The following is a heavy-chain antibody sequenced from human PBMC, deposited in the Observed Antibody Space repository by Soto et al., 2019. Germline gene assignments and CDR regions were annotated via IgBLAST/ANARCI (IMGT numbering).Heavy chain of an antibody. CDR3: ARDGDDIVLVPAAPVDY. V-gene: IGHV3-11*01. D-gene: IGHD2-2*01. CDR2: ISSSGSTI. J-gene: IGHJ4*02. CDR1: GFTFSDYY. Sequence: QVQLVESGGGLVKPGGSLRLSCAASGFTFSDYYMSWIRQAPGKGLEWVSYISSSGSTIYYADSVKGRFTISRDNAXNXXYLQMNSLRAEDTAVYYCARDGDDIVLVPAAPVDYWGQGTLVTVSS.